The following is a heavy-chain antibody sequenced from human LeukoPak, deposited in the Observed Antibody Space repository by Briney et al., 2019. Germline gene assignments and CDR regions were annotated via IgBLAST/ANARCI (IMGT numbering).Heavy chain of an antibody. Sequence: SQTLSLTCAVSGGSISSGGYSWSWIRQPPGKGLEWIGYIYHSGSTYYNPSLKSRVTISVDRSKNQFSLKLSSVTAADTAVYYCARAAAAGTLFDYWGQGTLVTVSS. CDR3: ARAAAAGTLFDY. CDR2: IYHSGST. CDR1: GGSISSGGYS. J-gene: IGHJ4*02. V-gene: IGHV4-30-2*01. D-gene: IGHD6-13*01.